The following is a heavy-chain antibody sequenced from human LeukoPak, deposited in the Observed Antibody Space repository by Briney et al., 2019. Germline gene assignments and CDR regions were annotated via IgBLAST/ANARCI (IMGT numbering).Heavy chain of an antibody. CDR3: ARAWGSGSYGGKH. CDR1: GYNFIDYY. D-gene: IGHD1-26*01. J-gene: IGHJ1*01. Sequence: ASVKVSCKSPGYNFIDYYLHWVRQAPGQGLEWLGWINPNSGGTDYAQRFQGRVTLTRDTSISTAYMELSSLTSDDTAVYYCARAWGSGSYGGKHWGQGSLVTVTS. CDR2: INPNSGGT. V-gene: IGHV1-2*02.